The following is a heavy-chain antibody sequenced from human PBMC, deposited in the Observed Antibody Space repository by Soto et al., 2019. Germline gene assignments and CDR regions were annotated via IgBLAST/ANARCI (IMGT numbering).Heavy chain of an antibody. J-gene: IGHJ4*02. CDR1: GGTFGSYA. Sequence: QVQLVQSGAEVKKPGSSVKVSCKASGGTFGSYAFSWVRQAPGQGLEWRGGIIPVSGAAQYAQKFQGRVTITADESTSTAYMELSSLSSRDTAVYYCATAWECRSTSCTLDYWGQGTRVIVSS. V-gene: IGHV1-69*01. CDR3: ATAWECRSTSCTLDY. D-gene: IGHD2-2*01. CDR2: IIPVSGAA.